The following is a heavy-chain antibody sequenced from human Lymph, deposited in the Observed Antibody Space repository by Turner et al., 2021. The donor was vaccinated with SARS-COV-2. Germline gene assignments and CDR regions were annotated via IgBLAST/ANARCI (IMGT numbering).Heavy chain of an antibody. CDR3: AKVRSIFGVVIGGMDV. D-gene: IGHD3-3*01. J-gene: IGHJ6*02. CDR2: ISYDGSNK. CDR1: GFTCSSYG. Sequence: QVQLVESGGGVVQPGGSRRLPCAPSGFTCSSYGMHWVRQAPGKGLEWVAVISYDGSNKYYADSVKGRFTISRDNTKKTLYLQMNSLRAEDTAVYYCAKVRSIFGVVIGGMDVWGQGTTVTVSS. V-gene: IGHV3-30*18.